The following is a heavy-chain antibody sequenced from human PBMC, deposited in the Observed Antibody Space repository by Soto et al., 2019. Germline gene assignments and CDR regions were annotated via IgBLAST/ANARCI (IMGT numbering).Heavy chain of an antibody. V-gene: IGHV1-69*13. CDR3: VRDSLGSSGYYTSEYYFDY. J-gene: IGHJ4*02. Sequence: SVKVSCKASGGTFSSYGISWVRQAPGQGLEWMGGIILISGTANYAQRFQGRVTINADESTSTAYMKLSSLRSEDTAVYFCVRDSLGSSGYYTSEYYFDYWGQGTLVTVSS. CDR1: GGTFSSYG. D-gene: IGHD3-22*01. CDR2: IILISGTA.